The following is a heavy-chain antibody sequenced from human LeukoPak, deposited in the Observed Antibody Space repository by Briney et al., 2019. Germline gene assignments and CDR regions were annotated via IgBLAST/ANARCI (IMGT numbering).Heavy chain of an antibody. CDR1: GYTFTSYD. V-gene: IGHV1-8*03. Sequence: ASVKVSCKASGYTFTSYDITWVRQATGHGLEYMGWMTPNSGNTGYAQKFQGRVTITTDTSIHTHYMELSSLAYEETALYYCATFRDGFDSWGQGTLVTV. D-gene: IGHD5-24*01. J-gene: IGHJ5*01. CDR3: ATFRDGFDS. CDR2: MTPNSGNT.